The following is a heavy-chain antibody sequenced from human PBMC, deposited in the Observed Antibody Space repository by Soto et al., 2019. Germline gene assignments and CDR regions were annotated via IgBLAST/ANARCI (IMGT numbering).Heavy chain of an antibody. Sequence: MSLRLSCAASGFTFSSYAMHWVRQAPGKGLEWVAVISYDGSNKYYADSVKGRFTISRDNSKNTLYLQMNSLRAEDTAVYYCARDANPYGGYRYGPGYFDYWGQGTLVTVSS. V-gene: IGHV3-30-3*01. J-gene: IGHJ4*02. CDR3: ARDANPYGGYRYGPGYFDY. CDR1: GFTFSSYA. CDR2: ISYDGSNK. D-gene: IGHD5-18*01.